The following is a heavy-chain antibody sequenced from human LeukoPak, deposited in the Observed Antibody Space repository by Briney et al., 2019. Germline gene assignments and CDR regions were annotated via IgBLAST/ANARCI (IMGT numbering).Heavy chain of an antibody. CDR3: ARVEWFRAFDI. Sequence: PGGSLRLXCAASGFTYSSYWMHWVRRAPGKGLVWVSRINSDGSSTSYADSVKGRFTISRDNAKNTLYLQMNSLRAEDTAVYYCARVEWFRAFDIWGQGTMVTVSS. V-gene: IGHV3-74*01. CDR2: INSDGSST. J-gene: IGHJ3*02. D-gene: IGHD3-3*01. CDR1: GFTYSSYW.